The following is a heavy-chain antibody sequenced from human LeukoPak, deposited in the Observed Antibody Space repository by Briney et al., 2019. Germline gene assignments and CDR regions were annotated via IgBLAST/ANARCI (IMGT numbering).Heavy chain of an antibody. CDR1: GFTFSSYA. CDR3: ARVQIKRYSGSYYGLGQTEHFDY. V-gene: IGHV3-30-3*01. Sequence: QPGGSLRLSCAASGFTFSSYAMHWVRQAPGKGLEWVAVISYDGSNKYYADSVKGRFTISRDNSKSTLYLQMNSLRAEDTAVYYCARVQIKRYSGSYYGLGQTEHFDYWGQGTLVTVSS. D-gene: IGHD1-26*01. J-gene: IGHJ4*02. CDR2: ISYDGSNK.